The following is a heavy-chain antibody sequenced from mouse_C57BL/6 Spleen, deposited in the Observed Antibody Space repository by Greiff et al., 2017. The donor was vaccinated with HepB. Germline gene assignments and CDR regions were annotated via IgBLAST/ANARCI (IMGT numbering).Heavy chain of an antibody. CDR1: GFTFSSYG. D-gene: IGHD2-3*01. CDR3: ARHGYDGYPDY. Sequence: EVQLQESGGDLVKPGGSLKLSCAASGFTFSSYGMSWVRQTPDKRLEWVATISSGGSYTYYPDSVKGRFTISRDNAKNTLYLQMSSLKSEDTAMYYCARHGYDGYPDYWGQGTTLTVSS. CDR2: ISSGGSYT. V-gene: IGHV5-6*01. J-gene: IGHJ2*01.